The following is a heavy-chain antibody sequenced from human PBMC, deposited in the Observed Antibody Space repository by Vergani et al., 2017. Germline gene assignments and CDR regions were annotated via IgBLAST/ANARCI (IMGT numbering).Heavy chain of an antibody. D-gene: IGHD6-19*01. CDR2: ISGSGGST. CDR1: GFTFSSYA. Sequence: EVQLLESGGGLVQPGGSLRLSCAASGFTFSSYAMSWVRQAPGKGLEWVAAISGSGGSTYYADSVKGRVTISRDNSKNTMYLQMNSLIAEDTAVYYCAKDPDSSGWYYFDYWGQGTLVTVSS. J-gene: IGHJ4*02. CDR3: AKDPDSSGWYYFDY. V-gene: IGHV3-23*01.